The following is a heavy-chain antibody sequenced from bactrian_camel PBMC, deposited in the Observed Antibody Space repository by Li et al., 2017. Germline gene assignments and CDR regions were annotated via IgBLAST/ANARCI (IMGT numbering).Heavy chain of an antibody. V-gene: IGHV3S26*01. CDR2: LDSDGVT. Sequence: HVQLVESGGGSVQAGGSLRLSCTLTGTTYNTYCMKWWRQAPGKEREGVASLDSDGVTKYADSVKGRFTISKDKDHVKNTLFLEMTNLKADDTAMYYCAADIIDCNRGHYTAAFVGIWGQGTQVTVS. CDR3: AADIIDCNRGHYTAAFVGI. CDR1: GTTYNTYC. J-gene: IGHJ4*01. D-gene: IGHD2*01.